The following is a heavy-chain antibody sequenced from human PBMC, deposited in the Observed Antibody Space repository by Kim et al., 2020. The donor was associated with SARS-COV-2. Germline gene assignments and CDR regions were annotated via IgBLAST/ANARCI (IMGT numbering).Heavy chain of an antibody. J-gene: IGHJ6*02. CDR2: IYYSGST. Sequence: SETLSLTCTVSGGSISSSSYYWGWIRQPPGKGLEWIGSIYYSGSTYYNPSLKSRVTISVDTSKNQFSLKLSSVTAADTAVYYCARHRGLYYYYSSGPMDVWGQGTTVTVSS. D-gene: IGHD3-22*01. V-gene: IGHV4-39*01. CDR1: GGSISSSSYY. CDR3: ARHRGLYYYYSSGPMDV.